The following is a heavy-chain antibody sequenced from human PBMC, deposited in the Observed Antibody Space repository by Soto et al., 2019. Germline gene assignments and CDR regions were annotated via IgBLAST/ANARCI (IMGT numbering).Heavy chain of an antibody. CDR1: GYTFTSYY. CDR2: INPSGDST. D-gene: IGHD3-16*02. Sequence: QVQLVQSGAEVKKPGASVKVSCKASGYTFTSYYMHWVRQAPGQGLEWLGIINPSGDSTSYAQKFQGRVTMTRDTSTSTVYMELSRLRSEDTAVDYCARSYYDYVWGSYRSAHFDYWGQGTLVTVSS. J-gene: IGHJ4*02. CDR3: ARSYYDYVWGSYRSAHFDY. V-gene: IGHV1-46*01.